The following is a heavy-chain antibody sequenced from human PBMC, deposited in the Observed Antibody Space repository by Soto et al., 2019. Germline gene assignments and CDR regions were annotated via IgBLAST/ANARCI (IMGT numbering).Heavy chain of an antibody. CDR2: IYHTGST. CDR1: GGSVSSSNW. D-gene: IGHD6-19*01. CDR3: ARQSSGWYNWFDP. V-gene: IGHV4-4*02. J-gene: IGHJ5*02. Sequence: PSETLSLTCAVSGGSVSSSNWWGWVRQPPGKGLEWIGEIYHTGSTNYNPSLKSRVTISVDTSKNQFSLKLSSVTAAETAVYYCARQSSGWYNWFDPWGQGTLVTVSS.